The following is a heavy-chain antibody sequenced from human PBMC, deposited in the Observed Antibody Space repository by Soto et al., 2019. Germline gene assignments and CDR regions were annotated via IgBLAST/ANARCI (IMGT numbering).Heavy chain of an antibody. D-gene: IGHD3-9*01. CDR1: GFTFSSYS. CDR3: ARDPPTYYDISLPVDV. Sequence: GGSLRLSCAASGFTFSSYSMNWVRQAPGKRLEWVSYISSSSSTIYYADSVRGRFTISRDNAKNSLYLQMNSLRAEDTAVYYCARDPPTYYDISLPVDVWGKGTTVTVSS. V-gene: IGHV3-48*01. CDR2: ISSSSSTI. J-gene: IGHJ6*04.